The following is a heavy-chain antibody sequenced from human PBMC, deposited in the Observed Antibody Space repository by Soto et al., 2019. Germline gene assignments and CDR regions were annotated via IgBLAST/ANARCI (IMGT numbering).Heavy chain of an antibody. J-gene: IGHJ4*02. Sequence: GASVKVSCKASGGTFSSYAISWVRQAPGQGLEWMGGIIPIFGTANYAQKFQGRVTITADESTSTAYMELSSPRSEDTAVYYCARAGYSSSLGGYWGQGTLVTVSS. D-gene: IGHD6-13*01. CDR3: ARAGYSSSLGGY. V-gene: IGHV1-69*13. CDR1: GGTFSSYA. CDR2: IIPIFGTA.